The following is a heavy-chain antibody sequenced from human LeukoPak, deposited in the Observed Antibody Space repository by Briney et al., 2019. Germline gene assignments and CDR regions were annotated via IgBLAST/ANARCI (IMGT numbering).Heavy chain of an antibody. D-gene: IGHD6-13*01. J-gene: IGHJ6*04. CDR3: ARGQLQKAAGIGQQYYYYGWDV. CDR2: INHSGST. Sequence: SETLSLTCAVYGVSFSGYYWSWIRQPPGKGLEWIGEINHSGSTIYNPSLKSRVTISVDTSKNQFSLKLSYVIAADTAVYFCARGQLQKAAGIGQQYYYYGWDVWGEGTTVTVSS. CDR1: GVSFSGYY. V-gene: IGHV4-34*01.